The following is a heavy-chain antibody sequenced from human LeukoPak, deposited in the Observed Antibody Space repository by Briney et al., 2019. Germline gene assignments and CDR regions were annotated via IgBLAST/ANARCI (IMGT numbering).Heavy chain of an antibody. CDR1: GFTFSTYA. V-gene: IGHV3-48*02. CDR3: ARGDGFHHFDY. Sequence: PGGPLTLSCVVSGFTFSTYAMHWVRQAPGKGLEWVSFITSTSNNIYYADSVKGRFTISRDNAQNSLYLHMSSLRDEDTAVYYCARGDGFHHFDYWGQGALVTVSS. D-gene: IGHD5-24*01. J-gene: IGHJ4*02. CDR2: ITSTSNNI.